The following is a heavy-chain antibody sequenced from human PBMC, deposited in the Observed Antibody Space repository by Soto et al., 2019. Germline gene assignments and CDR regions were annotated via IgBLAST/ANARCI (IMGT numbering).Heavy chain of an antibody. CDR3: AKAAGSDYYPVDY. Sequence: LRLSCAASGFTFSSYAMSWFRQAPGKGLEWVSSISVSGGSTYYADSVKGRFTISRDNSKSTLFLHMNRLRAEATAVYYCAKAAGSDYYPVDYWGQGTLVTVSS. V-gene: IGHV3-23*01. CDR1: GFTFSSYA. J-gene: IGHJ4*02. CDR2: ISVSGGST. D-gene: IGHD3-22*01.